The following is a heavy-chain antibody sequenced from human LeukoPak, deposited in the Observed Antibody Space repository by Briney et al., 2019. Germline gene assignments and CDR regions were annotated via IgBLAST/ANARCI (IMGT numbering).Heavy chain of an antibody. CDR2: INHSGST. J-gene: IGHJ4*02. V-gene: IGHV4-34*01. Sequence: SETLSLTCAVYGGSFSGYYWSWIRQPPGKGLEWIGEINHSGSTNYNPSLKSRVTISVDTSKNQFSLELSSVTAADTAAYYCARGERGYSYGDHFDYWGQGTLVTVSS. CDR1: GGSFSGYY. CDR3: ARGERGYSYGDHFDY. D-gene: IGHD5-18*01.